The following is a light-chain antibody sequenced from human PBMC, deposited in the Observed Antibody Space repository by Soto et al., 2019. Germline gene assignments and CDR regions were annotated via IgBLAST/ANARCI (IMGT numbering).Light chain of an antibody. CDR1: SSDVGGYNY. J-gene: IGLJ2*01. V-gene: IGLV2-8*01. Sequence: QSALTQPPSASGSPGQSVTISCTGTSSDVGGYNYVSWYQQHPGKAPKLMIYDVTQRPSGVPDRFSGSKSGNKASLTVSGLQAEDEADYYCSSYINTNTLVFAGGTKLTVL. CDR3: SSYINTNTLV. CDR2: DVT.